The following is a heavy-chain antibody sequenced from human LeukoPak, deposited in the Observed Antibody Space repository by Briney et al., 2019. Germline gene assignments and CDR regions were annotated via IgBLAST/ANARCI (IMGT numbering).Heavy chain of an antibody. CDR3: ARRVAAGGTCMGY. V-gene: IGHV1-8*01. D-gene: IGHD6-13*01. CDR2: MNTNSGNT. CDR1: GYSFTSYD. Sequence: ASVKVSCKASGYSFTSYDINWVRQATGQGLEWMGWMNTNSGNTGSAQKFQGRVTMTMNTSISTAYMELSNLRSEDTAVYYCARRVAAGGTCMGYWGQGTLVTVSS. J-gene: IGHJ4*02.